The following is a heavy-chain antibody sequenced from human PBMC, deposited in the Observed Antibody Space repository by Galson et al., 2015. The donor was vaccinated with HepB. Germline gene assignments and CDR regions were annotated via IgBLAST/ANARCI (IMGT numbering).Heavy chain of an antibody. Sequence: SLRLSCAASGFTVSSNYMSWVRQAPGKGLEWVSVIYSGGSTYYADSVKGRFTTSRDNSKNTLYLQMNSLRAEDTAVYYCATIPLSYSSTYYFDYWGQGTLVTVSS. J-gene: IGHJ4*02. CDR3: ATIPLSYSSTYYFDY. CDR2: IYSGGST. V-gene: IGHV3-66*01. D-gene: IGHD6-19*01. CDR1: GFTVSSNY.